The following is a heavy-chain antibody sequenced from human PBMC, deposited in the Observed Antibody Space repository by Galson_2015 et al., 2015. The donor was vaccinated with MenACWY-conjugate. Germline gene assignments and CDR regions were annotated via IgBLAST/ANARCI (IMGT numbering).Heavy chain of an antibody. Sequence: SLRLSCAASGFTFSTYGMNWVRQAPGKGLEWVSYISSSSTTIHYADSVKGRFTISRDNAKNSLYLQMNSLRPEDTAVYYCAREYCSSIACLFDDWGQGAMVTVSS. V-gene: IGHV3-48*04. CDR1: GFTFSTYG. CDR2: ISSSSTTI. CDR3: AREYCSSIACLFDD. J-gene: IGHJ4*02. D-gene: IGHD2-2*01.